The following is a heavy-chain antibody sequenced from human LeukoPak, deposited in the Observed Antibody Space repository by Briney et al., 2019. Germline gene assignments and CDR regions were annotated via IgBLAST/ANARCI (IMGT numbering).Heavy chain of an antibody. CDR3: AREGPQSNWRGDYFDY. V-gene: IGHV1-46*01. J-gene: IGHJ4*02. Sequence: ASVKVSCKASGYTFTSYYMHWVRQAPGQGLGSMGIINPSGGSISYAQKFQGRVTMTRDMSTSTVYMELSSLRSEDTAVYYCAREGPQSNWRGDYFDYWGQGTPITVSS. D-gene: IGHD1-1*01. CDR2: INPSGGSI. CDR1: GYTFTSYY.